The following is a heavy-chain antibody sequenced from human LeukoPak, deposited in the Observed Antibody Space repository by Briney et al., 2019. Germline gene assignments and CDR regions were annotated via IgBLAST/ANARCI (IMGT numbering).Heavy chain of an antibody. J-gene: IGHJ4*02. V-gene: IGHV1-8*01. D-gene: IGHD3-22*01. CDR1: GYTFTSYD. CDR3: ARGAYYYDSSGFKFDY. Sequence: ASVKVSCKASGYTFTSYDINWVRQATGQRLEWMGWMNPNSGNTGYAQKFQGRVTMTRNTSISTAYMELSSLRSEDTAVYYCARGAYYYDSSGFKFDYWGQGTLVTVSS. CDR2: MNPNSGNT.